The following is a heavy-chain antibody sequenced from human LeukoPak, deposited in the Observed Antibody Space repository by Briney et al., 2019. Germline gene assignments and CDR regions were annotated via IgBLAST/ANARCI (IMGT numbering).Heavy chain of an antibody. Sequence: EGSLRLSCAASGFTFSSYWMSWVRQAPGKGLEWVANIKQDGSEKYYVDSVKGRFTISRDNAKNSLYLQMNSLRAEDTAVYYCARDRPYSSGGHDYWGQGTLVTVSS. CDR2: IKQDGSEK. J-gene: IGHJ4*02. V-gene: IGHV3-7*01. CDR3: ARDRPYSSGGHDY. D-gene: IGHD6-19*01. CDR1: GFTFSSYW.